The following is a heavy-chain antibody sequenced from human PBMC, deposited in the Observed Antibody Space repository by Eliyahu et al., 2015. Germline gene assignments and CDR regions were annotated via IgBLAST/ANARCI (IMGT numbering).Heavy chain of an antibody. CDR2: IRSKANSXAT. J-gene: IGHJ3*02. V-gene: IGHV3-73*01. Sequence: ASGKGLEWVGRIRSKANSXATAYAASVKGRFTISRDDSKNTAYLQMNSLKTEDTAVYYCTRQRPTDYGDYVYAFDIWGQGTMVTVSS. D-gene: IGHD4-17*01. CDR3: TRQRPTDYGDYVYAFDI.